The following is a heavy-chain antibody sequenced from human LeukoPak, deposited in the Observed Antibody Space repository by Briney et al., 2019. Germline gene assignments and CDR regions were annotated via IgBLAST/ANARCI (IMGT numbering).Heavy chain of an antibody. D-gene: IGHD1-7*01. CDR2: INWNGGST. CDR3: ARAGITPFDY. CDR1: GFTFDDYG. V-gene: IGHV3-20*04. Sequence: TGGSLRLSCAASGFTFDDYGMSWVRQAPGKGLEWVSGINWNGGSTGYADSVKGRFTISRDNAKNSLYLQMNSLRAEDTAVYYCARAGITPFDYWGQGTLVTVSS. J-gene: IGHJ4*02.